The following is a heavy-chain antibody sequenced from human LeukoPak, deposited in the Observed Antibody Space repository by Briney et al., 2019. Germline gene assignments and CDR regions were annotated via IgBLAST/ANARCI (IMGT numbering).Heavy chain of an antibody. J-gene: IGHJ5*02. CDR2: FQYNGIT. Sequence: PSETLSLTCTVSGSSITSFYWTWVRQPPGKGLEWIGSFQYNGITYYNPSLKSRVAMSVDTSKNQFSLKLSSVTAADTAVYYCARQINGPQGRNWFDPWGQGTLVTVSS. CDR3: ARQINGPQGRNWFDP. CDR1: GSSITSFY. V-gene: IGHV4-59*08. D-gene: IGHD3-10*01.